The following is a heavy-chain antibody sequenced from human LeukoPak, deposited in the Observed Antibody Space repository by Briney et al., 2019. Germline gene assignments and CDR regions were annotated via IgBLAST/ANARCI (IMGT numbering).Heavy chain of an antibody. V-gene: IGHV4-34*01. CDR1: GASFSGYY. D-gene: IGHD3-22*01. J-gene: IGHJ3*01. Sequence: SETLSLTCAVYGASFSGYYWSWIRQPPGKGLEWIGEINHSGSTNYNPSLKSRVTISVDTSKNQFSLKLSSVTAADTAVYYCAISLSYYYDSSAPQLRYVFDFWGQGTMVPFSS. CDR3: AISLSYYYDSSAPQLRYVFDF. CDR2: INHSGST.